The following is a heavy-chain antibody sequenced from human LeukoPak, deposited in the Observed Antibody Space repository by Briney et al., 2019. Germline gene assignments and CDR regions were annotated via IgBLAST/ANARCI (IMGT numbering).Heavy chain of an antibody. CDR2: IWYDGSNK. CDR1: GSTFSSYG. Sequence: QTGGSLRLSCAASGSTFSSYGMHWVRQAPGKGLEWVAVIWYDGSNKYYADSVKGRFTISRDNSKNTLYLQMNSLRAEDTAVYYCARGRDFYDSSGHIDYWGQGTLVTVSS. J-gene: IGHJ4*02. CDR3: ARGRDFYDSSGHIDY. D-gene: IGHD3-22*01. V-gene: IGHV3-33*01.